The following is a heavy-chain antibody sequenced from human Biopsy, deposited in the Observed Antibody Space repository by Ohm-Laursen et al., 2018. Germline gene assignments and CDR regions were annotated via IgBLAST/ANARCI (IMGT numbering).Heavy chain of an antibody. CDR2: MNLKRGNT. D-gene: IGHD3-16*01. CDR1: GYTFRNYG. J-gene: IGHJ6*02. Sequence: SCTMSGYTFRNYGTNSVRQAAGQGPEWMGWMNLKRGNTGFAQKFQGRITMTRSTSITTAYMELTNLRSEDTPVYYCAREGAFGDTDAYYGLDVWGLGTTVTVSS. V-gene: IGHV1-8*02. CDR3: AREGAFGDTDAYYGLDV.